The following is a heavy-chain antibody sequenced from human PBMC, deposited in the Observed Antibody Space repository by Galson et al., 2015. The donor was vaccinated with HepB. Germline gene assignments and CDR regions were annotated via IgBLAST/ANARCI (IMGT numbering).Heavy chain of an antibody. CDR3: AKDHYNYDTSGYPEYGMAV. CDR2: ISGSGDST. J-gene: IGHJ6*02. Sequence: SLRLSCAASGFTFKSYAMSWVRQTPGKGLEWVSSISGSGDSTYYPDSVKGRFTISRDNSKNTLYLQMNSLRAEDTAVYYCAKDHYNYDTSGYPEYGMAVWGPGTTATVSS. CDR1: GFTFKSYA. V-gene: IGHV3-23*01. D-gene: IGHD3-22*01.